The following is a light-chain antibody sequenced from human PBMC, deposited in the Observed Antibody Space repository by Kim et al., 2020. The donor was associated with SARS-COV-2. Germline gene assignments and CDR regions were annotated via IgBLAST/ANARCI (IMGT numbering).Light chain of an antibody. CDR3: HSYDSSLRVL. Sequence: GQRVTLSRTGSSPNIGANYGVHWYQQVPGKAPRLLVNGNRDRPSGVPDRFSASRSGTSASLAITGLQAEDEADYYCHSYDSSLRVLFGGGTQLTVL. CDR2: GNR. CDR1: SPNIGANYG. V-gene: IGLV1-40*01. J-gene: IGLJ3*02.